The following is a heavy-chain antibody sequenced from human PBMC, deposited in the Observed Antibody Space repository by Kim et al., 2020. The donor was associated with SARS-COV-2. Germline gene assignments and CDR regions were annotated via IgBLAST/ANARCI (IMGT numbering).Heavy chain of an antibody. J-gene: IGHJ2*01. CDR3: ARGFVVGATASYWYFDL. CDR1: GGSVSSGSYY. Sequence: SETLSLTCTVSGGSVSSGSYYWSWIRQPPGKGLEWIGYIYYSGSTNYNPSLKSRVTISVDTSKNQFSLKLSSVTAADTAVYYCARGFVVGATASYWYFDLWGRGTLVTVSS. V-gene: IGHV4-61*01. D-gene: IGHD1-26*01. CDR2: IYYSGST.